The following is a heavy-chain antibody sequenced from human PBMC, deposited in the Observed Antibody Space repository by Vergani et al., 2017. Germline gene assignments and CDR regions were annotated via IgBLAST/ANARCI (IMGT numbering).Heavy chain of an antibody. CDR3: AREGSGELAN. D-gene: IGHD6-13*01. Sequence: VQLVESGGGLVQPGGSLRLSCAASGFTFSSYAMHWVRQAPGKGLEWVAVISYDGSNKYYADSVKGRFTISRDNSKNTLYLQMNSLRAEDTAVYYCAREGSGELANWGQGTLVTVSS. V-gene: IGHV3-30*04. CDR2: ISYDGSNK. J-gene: IGHJ4*02. CDR1: GFTFSSYA.